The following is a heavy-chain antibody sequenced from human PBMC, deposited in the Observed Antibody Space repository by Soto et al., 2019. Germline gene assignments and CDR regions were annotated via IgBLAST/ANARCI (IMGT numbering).Heavy chain of an antibody. J-gene: IGHJ6*02. D-gene: IGHD6-6*01. CDR3: ARDRYSSSLGVNYYYYGMDV. CDR2: IYYSGST. Sequence: PSETLSLTCTVSGGPISSGGYYWSWIRQHPGKGLEWIGYIYYSGSTYYNPSLKSRVTISVDTSKNQFSLKLSSVTAADTAVYYCARDRYSSSLGVNYYYYGMDVWGQGTTVTVSS. CDR1: GGPISSGGYY. V-gene: IGHV4-31*03.